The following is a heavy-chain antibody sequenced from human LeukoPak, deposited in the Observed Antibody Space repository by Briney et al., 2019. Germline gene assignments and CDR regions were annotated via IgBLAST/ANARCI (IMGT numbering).Heavy chain of an antibody. Sequence: ESGPTLVNPTETLTLTCTVSGFSLSNARMGVSWIRQPPGKALEWLAHIFSNDEKSYSRSLKSRLTISKDTSKSQVDLTMTDMDPVDTGTYYCARIRFDSSGYYYFDYWGQGTLVTVSS. D-gene: IGHD3-22*01. CDR2: IFSNDEK. CDR1: GFSLSNARMG. J-gene: IGHJ4*02. CDR3: ARIRFDSSGYYYFDY. V-gene: IGHV2-26*01.